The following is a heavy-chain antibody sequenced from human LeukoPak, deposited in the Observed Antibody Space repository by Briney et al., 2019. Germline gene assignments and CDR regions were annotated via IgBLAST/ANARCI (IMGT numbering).Heavy chain of an antibody. CDR2: IYYIRNT. D-gene: IGHD6-13*01. V-gene: IGHV4-61*08. J-gene: IGHJ3*02. Sequence: SETLSLTCTVSGGSVGSAGYYWSWIRQPPGGGLEWIGYIYYIRNTNYNPSLKSRVTMSLDPSKNQFSLKLNSVTAADTAVYYCAREKTRLAAGDAFDIWGQGTMVTVSS. CDR1: GGSVGSAGYY. CDR3: AREKTRLAAGDAFDI.